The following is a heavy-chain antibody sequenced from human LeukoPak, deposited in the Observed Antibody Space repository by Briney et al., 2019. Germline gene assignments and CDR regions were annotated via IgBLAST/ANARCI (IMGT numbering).Heavy chain of an antibody. CDR3: AREGGPQSLRGTFDP. D-gene: IGHD1-1*01. V-gene: IGHV4-59*08. J-gene: IGHJ5*02. CDR1: GGSLSSYY. CDR2: IYYSGST. Sequence: SETLSLTCTVSGGSLSSYYWSWIRQPPGKGLEWIGYIYYSGSTNYNPSLKSRVTISVDTSKNQFSLKLSSVTAADTAVYYCAREGGPQSLRGTFDPWGQGTLVTVSS.